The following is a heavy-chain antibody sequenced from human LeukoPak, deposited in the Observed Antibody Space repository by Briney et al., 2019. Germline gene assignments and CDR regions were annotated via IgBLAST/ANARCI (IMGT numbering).Heavy chain of an antibody. CDR3: ARSPPDSSGYHDY. D-gene: IGHD3-22*01. CDR1: GFTVSSNY. J-gene: IGHJ4*02. V-gene: IGHV3-53*01. Sequence: GGSLRLSCAVSGFTVSSNYMSWVRQAPGKGLEWVSVIYSGGSTYYADSVKGRFTISRDNSKNTLYLQMNSLRAEDTAVYYCARSPPDSSGYHDYWGQGTLVTVSS. CDR2: IYSGGST.